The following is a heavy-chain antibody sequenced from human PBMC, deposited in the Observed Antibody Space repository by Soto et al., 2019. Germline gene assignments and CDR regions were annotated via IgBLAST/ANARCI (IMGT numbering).Heavy chain of an antibody. CDR3: ARGRREAGGSGSYFSGSYYYYMDV. Sequence: SETLSLTCAGYGGSFSGYYWSWIRQPPGKGLEWIGEINHSGSTNYNPSLKSRVTISVDTSKNQFSLKLSSVTAADTAVYFCARGRREAGGSGSYFSGSYYYYMDVWDKGTTVTVSS. J-gene: IGHJ6*03. CDR2: INHSGST. CDR1: GGSFSGYY. D-gene: IGHD3-10*01. V-gene: IGHV4-34*01.